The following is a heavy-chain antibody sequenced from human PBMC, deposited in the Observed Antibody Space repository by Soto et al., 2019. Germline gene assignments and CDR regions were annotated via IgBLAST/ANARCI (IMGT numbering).Heavy chain of an antibody. D-gene: IGHD1-26*01. Sequence: QVQLVESGGGVVQPATSLRLSCAASGFTFKTHAMHWVRQAPGKGLEWMAVIAYDVNEKFYADSVKGRFTISRDNSKNALYLQINTLRNEDTAVYYCGKDVGDYVPYYYGVDVWGQGTTVTVSS. CDR1: GFTFKTHA. J-gene: IGHJ6*02. V-gene: IGHV3-30*18. CDR3: GKDVGDYVPYYYGVDV. CDR2: IAYDVNEK.